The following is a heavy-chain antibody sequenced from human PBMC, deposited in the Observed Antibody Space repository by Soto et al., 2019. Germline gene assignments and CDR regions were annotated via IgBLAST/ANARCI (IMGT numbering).Heavy chain of an antibody. CDR3: AIRGASQWLKF. CDR2: IYTGDSDT. CDR1: GYSFTSYW. D-gene: IGHD6-19*01. Sequence: GESLKISCKGSGYSFTSYWIGWVRQVPGKGLEWMGIIYTGDSDTRYSPSFQGQVTISADKSISSAYLQWSSLKASDTAIYYCAIRGASQWLKFWGQGALVTVSS. J-gene: IGHJ4*02. V-gene: IGHV5-51*01.